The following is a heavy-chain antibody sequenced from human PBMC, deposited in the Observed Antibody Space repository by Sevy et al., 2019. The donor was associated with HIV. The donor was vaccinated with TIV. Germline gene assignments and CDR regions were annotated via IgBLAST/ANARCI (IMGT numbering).Heavy chain of an antibody. CDR3: ARARYCSITGCDAEDYYYFLDV. Sequence: GGSLRLSCAASGFTFSYYYMRWVRQAPGKGLEWLAYIRISSSYTNYADSVKGRFTISRDNAKNSLNLQMNSLRAEDTAVYDCARARYCSITGCDAEDYYYFLDVWGKGTTVTVSS. CDR2: IRISSSYT. D-gene: IGHD2-2*01. V-gene: IGHV3-11*06. CDR1: GFTFSYYY. J-gene: IGHJ6*03.